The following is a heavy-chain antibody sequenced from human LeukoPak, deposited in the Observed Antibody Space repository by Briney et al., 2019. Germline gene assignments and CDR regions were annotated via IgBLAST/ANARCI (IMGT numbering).Heavy chain of an antibody. CDR1: GFSFSEYW. CDR3: ARRNAMDV. Sequence: TGGSLRLSCAASGFSFSEYWMSWVRQAPGKGLEWVANINRDGSERYYVDSVKGRFTISRDDAKSSLYLQMNSLRAEDTAVYYCARRNAMDVWGQGTTVIVFS. CDR2: INRDGSER. V-gene: IGHV3-7*03. J-gene: IGHJ6*02.